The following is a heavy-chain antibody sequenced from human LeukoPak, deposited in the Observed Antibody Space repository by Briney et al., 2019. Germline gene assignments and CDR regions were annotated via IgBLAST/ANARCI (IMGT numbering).Heavy chain of an antibody. V-gene: IGHV3-23*01. Sequence: GGSLRLSCAASGFTFSSYAMSWVRQAPGKGLEWVSAISGSGDSTYYADSVKGRFTISRDNSKNTLYLQMNSLRAEDTAVYYCAKAPTRTMIVVVGVGWGQGTLVTVSS. CDR1: GFTFSSYA. CDR3: AKAPTRTMIVVVGVG. D-gene: IGHD3-22*01. J-gene: IGHJ4*02. CDR2: ISGSGDST.